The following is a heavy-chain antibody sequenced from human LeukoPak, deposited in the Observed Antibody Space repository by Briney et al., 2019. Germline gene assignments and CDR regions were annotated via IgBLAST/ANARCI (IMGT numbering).Heavy chain of an antibody. D-gene: IGHD3-16*01. V-gene: IGHV4-34*01. J-gene: IGHJ5*02. CDR3: ARSPHRLIGHWFDP. Sequence: SETLSLTCAVYGGSFSGYYWTWIRQTPEKGLEWLGEMNPSGSTNYNPSLKSRVTISVDTSKNQFSLELSSVTAADTAVYYCARSPHRLIGHWFDPWGQGTLVTVSS. CDR2: MNPSGST. CDR1: GGSFSGYY.